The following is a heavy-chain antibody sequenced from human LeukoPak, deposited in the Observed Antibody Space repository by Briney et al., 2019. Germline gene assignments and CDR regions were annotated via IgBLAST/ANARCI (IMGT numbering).Heavy chain of an antibody. D-gene: IGHD6-13*01. J-gene: IGHJ4*02. V-gene: IGHV3-30-3*01. CDR2: ISYDGSNK. CDR3: ARDKRYSSPELDY. Sequence: GGSLRLSCAASGFTFSSYAMHWVRQAPGKGLEWVAVISYDGSNKYYADSVKGRFTISRDNPKNTLYLQMNSLRAEDTAVYYCARDKRYSSPELDYWGQGTLVTVSS. CDR1: GFTFSSYA.